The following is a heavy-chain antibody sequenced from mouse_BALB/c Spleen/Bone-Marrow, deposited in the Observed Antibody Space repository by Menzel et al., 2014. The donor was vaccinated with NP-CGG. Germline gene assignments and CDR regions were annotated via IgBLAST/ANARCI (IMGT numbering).Heavy chain of an antibody. Sequence: EVQGVESGGGLVKPGVSLKLSCAASGFTFSDFSMYWVRQTPEKRLEWVATISDGGSYTYYPDSVKGRFTISRDNAKNNLYLQMSSLKSEDTAMYYCARVVTTATLYWYFDVWGAGTTVTVSS. J-gene: IGHJ1*01. CDR3: ARVVTTATLYWYFDV. CDR2: ISDGGSYT. V-gene: IGHV5-4*02. CDR1: GFTFSDFS. D-gene: IGHD1-2*01.